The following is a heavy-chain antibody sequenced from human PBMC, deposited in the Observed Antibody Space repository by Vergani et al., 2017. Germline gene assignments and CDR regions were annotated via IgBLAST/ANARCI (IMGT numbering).Heavy chain of an antibody. CDR2: INPNSGGT. CDR1: GYTFTGYY. V-gene: IGHV1-2*02. Sequence: QVQLVQSGAEVKKPGASVKVSCKASGYTFTGYYMHWVRQAPGQGLEWMGWINPNSGGTNYAQKFQGRVTMTRDTSISTAYMELSRLRSDDTAVYYCAQTHEGDSGYDYFDYWGQGTLVTVYS. J-gene: IGHJ4*02. D-gene: IGHD5-12*01. CDR3: AQTHEGDSGYDYFDY.